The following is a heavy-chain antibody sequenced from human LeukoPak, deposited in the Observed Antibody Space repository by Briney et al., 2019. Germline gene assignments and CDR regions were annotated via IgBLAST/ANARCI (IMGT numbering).Heavy chain of an antibody. V-gene: IGHV4-39*01. D-gene: IGHD3-10*01. CDR2: TYYSGST. CDR3: ARQGWFGELLSPLDY. J-gene: IGHJ4*02. CDR1: GGSISSSSYY. Sequence: TSETLSLTCTVSGGSISSSSYYWGWIRQPPGKGLEWIGSTYYSGSTYYNPSLKSRVTISVDTSKNQFSLKLSSVTASDTAVYYCARQGWFGELLSPLDYWGQGTLVTVSS.